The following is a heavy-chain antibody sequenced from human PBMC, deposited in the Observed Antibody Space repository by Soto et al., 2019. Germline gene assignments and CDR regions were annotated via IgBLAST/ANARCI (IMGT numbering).Heavy chain of an antibody. J-gene: IGHJ5*02. CDR3: ARVAPLFGGVITWFEP. Sequence: SETLSLTCTVSGGSISSYYWSWIRQPPGKGLEWIGYIYYSGSTNYNPSLKSRVTISVDTSKNQFSLKLSSVTAADTAVYYCARVAPLFGGVITWFEPWGQGTLVNVTS. D-gene: IGHD3-16*01. CDR2: IYYSGST. V-gene: IGHV4-59*08. CDR1: GGSISSYY.